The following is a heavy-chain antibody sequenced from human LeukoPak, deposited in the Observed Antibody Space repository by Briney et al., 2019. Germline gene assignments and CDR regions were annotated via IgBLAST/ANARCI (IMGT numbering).Heavy chain of an antibody. J-gene: IGHJ4*02. CDR3: ARDQTYYYDSSGYYFFDY. CDR1: GFTFSSYA. CDR2: ISYDGSNK. Sequence: GGSLRLSCAASGFTFSSYAMHWVRQAPGKGLEWVAVISYDGSNKYYPDSVKGRFTISRDHSKNTLYLQMNSLRAEDTAVYYCARDQTYYYDSSGYYFFDYWGQGTLVTVSS. V-gene: IGHV3-30-3*01. D-gene: IGHD3-22*01.